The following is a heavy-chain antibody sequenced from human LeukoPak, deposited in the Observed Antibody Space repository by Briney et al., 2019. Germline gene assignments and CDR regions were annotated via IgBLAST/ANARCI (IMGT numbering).Heavy chain of an antibody. CDR2: IYYSGST. D-gene: IGHD4-17*01. Sequence: SETLSPTCTVFGGSISSSSYYWGWIRQPPGKGLEWIGSIYYSGSTYYNPSLKSRVTISVDTSKNQFSLKLSSVTAADTAVYYCARLYYGDSYWGQGTLVTVSS. CDR3: ARLYYGDSY. V-gene: IGHV4-39*01. J-gene: IGHJ4*02. CDR1: GGSISSSSYY.